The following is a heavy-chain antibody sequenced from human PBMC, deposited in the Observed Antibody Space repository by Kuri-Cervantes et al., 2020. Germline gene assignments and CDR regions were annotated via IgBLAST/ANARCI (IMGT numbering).Heavy chain of an antibody. D-gene: IGHD3-22*01. CDR1: GFTVSSNY. CDR3: AKEAHSSGYLGF. J-gene: IGHJ4*02. CDR2: IRYDGSNK. Sequence: GGSLRLSCAASGFTVSSNYMSWVRQAPGKGLEWVAFIRYDGSNKYYADSVKGRFTISGDNSKNTLYLQMNSLRAEDTAVYYCAKEAHSSGYLGFWGQGTLVTVSS. V-gene: IGHV3-30*02.